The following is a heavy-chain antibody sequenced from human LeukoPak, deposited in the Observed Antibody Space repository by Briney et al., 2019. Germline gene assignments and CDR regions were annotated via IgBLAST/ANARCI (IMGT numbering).Heavy chain of an antibody. Sequence: PSETLSLTYTVSGGSISSHYWSWIRQPPGKGLEWIGYISYTGSTNYIPSLKSRVTISVDTSKNQFSLRLTSVTAADTAVYYCARVLSSYYYDSSGYDYFDYWGQGTLVTVSS. CDR1: GGSISSHY. CDR2: ISYTGST. V-gene: IGHV4-59*11. D-gene: IGHD3-22*01. CDR3: ARVLSSYYYDSSGYDYFDY. J-gene: IGHJ4*02.